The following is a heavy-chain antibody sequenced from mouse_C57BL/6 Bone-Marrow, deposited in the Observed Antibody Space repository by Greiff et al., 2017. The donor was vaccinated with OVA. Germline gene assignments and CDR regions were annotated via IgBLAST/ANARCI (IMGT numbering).Heavy chain of an antibody. CDR1: GYTFTDHT. CDR3: ARERHYYGSSPYAMDY. V-gene: IGHV1-78*01. CDR2: IYPRDGST. Sequence: VQLQQSDAELVKPGASVKISCKVSGYTFTDHTIHWMKQRPEQGLEWIGYIYPRDGSTKYNEKFKGQATLTADNSSSTAYMQLNSLTSADSSVYFCARERHYYGSSPYAMDYWGQGTSVTVSS. D-gene: IGHD1-1*01. J-gene: IGHJ4*01.